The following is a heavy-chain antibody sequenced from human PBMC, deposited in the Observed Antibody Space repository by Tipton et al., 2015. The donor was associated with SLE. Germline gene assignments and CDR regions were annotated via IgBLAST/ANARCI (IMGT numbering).Heavy chain of an antibody. CDR2: IYTSGST. CDR1: GGSISSGSYY. CDR3: ARDAYSGYDFDAFDI. D-gene: IGHD5-12*01. J-gene: IGHJ3*02. Sequence: TLSLTCTVSGGSISSGSYYWSWIRQPAGKGLEWIGHIYTSGSTNYNPSLKSRVTISVDTSKNQFSLKLSSVTAADTAVYYCARDAYSGYDFDAFDIWGQGTMVTVSS. V-gene: IGHV4-61*09.